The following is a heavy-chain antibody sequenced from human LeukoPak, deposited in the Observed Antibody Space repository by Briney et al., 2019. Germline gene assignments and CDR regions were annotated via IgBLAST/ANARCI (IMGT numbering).Heavy chain of an antibody. CDR3: ARALREIILGSLCRGGSCYTYYFDY. V-gene: IGHV1-8*01. J-gene: IGHJ4*02. Sequence: GASVKVSCKASGYTFTSYDINWVRQATGQGLEWMGWMNPNSGNTGYAQKFQGRVTMTRNTSISTAYMELSSLRSEDTAVYYCARALREIILGSLCRGGSCYTYYFDYWGQGTLVTVSS. CDR2: MNPNSGNT. D-gene: IGHD2-15*01. CDR1: GYTFTSYD.